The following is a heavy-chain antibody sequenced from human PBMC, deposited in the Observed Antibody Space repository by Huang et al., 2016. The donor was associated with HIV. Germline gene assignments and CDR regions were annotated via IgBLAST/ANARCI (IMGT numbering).Heavy chain of an antibody. D-gene: IGHD6-6*01. J-gene: IGHJ5*02. V-gene: IGHV4-59*01. CDR1: GGSMSRYY. CDR2: IYYSGRT. CDR3: ASASIAARRWFNP. Sequence: QVQLQESGPGLVKPSETLSLTCTVSGGSMSRYYWSWIRQPPGKGLEWIGYIYYSGRTNDNPSLKRRFTISVDTSKNQCSLRLSSVTAADTAVYYCASASIAARRWFNPWGQGSLVTVSS.